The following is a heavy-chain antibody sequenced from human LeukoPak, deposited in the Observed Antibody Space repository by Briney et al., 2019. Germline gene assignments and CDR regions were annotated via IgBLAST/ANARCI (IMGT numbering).Heavy chain of an antibody. CDR1: GFTFSSYA. CDR2: ITGSGDGT. Sequence: GGSLRLSCAASGFTFSSYAMIWVRQAPEKGLEWVSSITGSGDGTYYADSVRGRFTISRDNSKNTLYLQVNSLRAEDTAVYFCVKGFVHPTYYFEYWGQGTLVTVSS. V-gene: IGHV3-23*01. J-gene: IGHJ4*02. D-gene: IGHD3-10*01. CDR3: VKGFVHPTYYFEY.